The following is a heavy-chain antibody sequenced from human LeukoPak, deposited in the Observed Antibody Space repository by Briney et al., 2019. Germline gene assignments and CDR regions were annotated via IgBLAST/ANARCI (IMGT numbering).Heavy chain of an antibody. D-gene: IGHD1-26*01. CDR1: GFTFSSYD. Sequence: GGSLRLSCAASGFTFSSYDMHWVHQATGKGLEWVSAIGTAGDTYYPGSVKGRFTISRENAKNSLYLQMNSLRAGDTAVYYCARGGVGAISYYYYYGMDVWGQGTTVTVSS. J-gene: IGHJ6*02. CDR2: IGTAGDT. CDR3: ARGGVGAISYYYYYGMDV. V-gene: IGHV3-13*01.